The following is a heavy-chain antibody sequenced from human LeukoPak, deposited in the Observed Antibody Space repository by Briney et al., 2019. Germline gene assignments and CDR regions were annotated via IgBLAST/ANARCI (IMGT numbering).Heavy chain of an antibody. D-gene: IGHD3-10*01. CDR3: ARNKGVRGELDP. J-gene: IGHJ5*02. V-gene: IGHV3-48*04. CDR1: GLTFSTYG. Sequence: GGSLRLSCAASGLTFSTYGMHWIRQAPGKGLEWLAHSGASGSGYTKDYADSVRGRFTISRDNAKNSLYLQMDSLRAEDTAVYYCARNKGVRGELDPWGQGTLVTVSS. CDR2: SGASGSGYTK.